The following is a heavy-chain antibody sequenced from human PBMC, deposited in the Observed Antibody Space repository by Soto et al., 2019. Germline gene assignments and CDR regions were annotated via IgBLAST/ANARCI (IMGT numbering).Heavy chain of an antibody. J-gene: IGHJ6*02. Sequence: SGGSLRLSCAASGFTFSSYEMNWVRQAPGRGLEWVSYISSSGSTIYYADSVKGRFTISRDDAKNSLYLQMNSLRAEDTAVYYCAREVAGSQPYGMDVWGQGTTVTVSS. CDR2: ISSSGSTI. CDR1: GFTFSSYE. D-gene: IGHD2-15*01. V-gene: IGHV3-48*03. CDR3: AREVAGSQPYGMDV.